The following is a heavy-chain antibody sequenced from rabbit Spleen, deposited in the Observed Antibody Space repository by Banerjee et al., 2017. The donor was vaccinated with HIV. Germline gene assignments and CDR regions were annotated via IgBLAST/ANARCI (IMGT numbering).Heavy chain of an antibody. D-gene: IGHD3-1*01. CDR2: IFTGSSGTT. CDR1: GFSFSSRNW. CDR3: ARDLASVVGWNFSL. V-gene: IGHV1S40*01. J-gene: IGHJ4*01. Sequence: QSLEESGGDLVTPGASLPLTCTASGFSFSSRNWISWGRQAPEKGLEWIADIFTGSSGTTYYATWAKGRFTISRTSSTTVTLQMTSLTAADTATYFCARDLASVVGWNFSLWAPGTLVTVS.